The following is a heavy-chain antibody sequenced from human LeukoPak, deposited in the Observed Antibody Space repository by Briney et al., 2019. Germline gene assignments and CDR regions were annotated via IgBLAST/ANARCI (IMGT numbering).Heavy chain of an antibody. V-gene: IGHV1-24*01. Sequence: ASVKVSCKASGYTLTELSMHWVRQAPGKGLEWMGGFDPEDGETIYAQKFQGRVTMTEDTSTDTAYMELSSLRSEDTAVYYCATGVTMIVVVQYFDYWGQGTLVTVSS. CDR1: GYTLTELS. CDR3: ATGVTMIVVVQYFDY. D-gene: IGHD3-22*01. CDR2: FDPEDGET. J-gene: IGHJ4*02.